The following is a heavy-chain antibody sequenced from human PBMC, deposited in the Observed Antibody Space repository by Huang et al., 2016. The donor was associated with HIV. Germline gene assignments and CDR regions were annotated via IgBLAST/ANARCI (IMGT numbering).Heavy chain of an antibody. J-gene: IGHJ2*01. Sequence: QMRFQESGPGLVKPSGTLPLTCNVSGGSINTGRYYWGWIRQPPGKGLVWVGSLSASGKKNDEPSQKGRITKSADTSKNQFSLKLSAVTAAETAIYYCARNHDFWRGRMFDISYFDVWGRGTLVTVAS. CDR3: ARNHDFWRGRMFDISYFDV. CDR2: LSASGKK. CDR1: GGSINTGRYY. V-gene: IGHV4-39*01. D-gene: IGHD3-3*01.